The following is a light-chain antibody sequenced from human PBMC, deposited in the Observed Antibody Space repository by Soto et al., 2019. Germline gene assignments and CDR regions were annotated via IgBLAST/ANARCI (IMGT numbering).Light chain of an antibody. CDR1: SDDVGTYTF. J-gene: IGLJ3*02. CDR3: CSYAGRSTWV. CDR2: DDN. Sequence: QSALTQPASVSGSPGQSVTISCTGTSDDVGTYTFVSWYQQHPGKVPKFIIYDDNKRPSGVSYRFSGSKSGNTASLTISGLQAEDEADYYCCSYAGRSTWVFGGGTQLTVL. V-gene: IGLV2-23*01.